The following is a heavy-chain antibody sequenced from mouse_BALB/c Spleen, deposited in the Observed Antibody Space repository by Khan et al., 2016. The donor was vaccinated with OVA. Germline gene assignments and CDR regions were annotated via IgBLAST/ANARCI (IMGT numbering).Heavy chain of an antibody. D-gene: IGHD1-1*01. CDR2: ISYSGST. J-gene: IGHJ2*01. CDR1: GYSITSGYG. CDR3: ARAGRIKY. V-gene: IGHV3-2*02. Sequence: EVQLVESGPGLVKPSQSLSLTCTVTGYSITSGYGWNWIRQFPGNKLEWMGDISYSGSTNYNPSLKSRISITRDTSKNQFFLQLNSVTTEDTATDYCARAGRIKYWGQGTTLTVSS.